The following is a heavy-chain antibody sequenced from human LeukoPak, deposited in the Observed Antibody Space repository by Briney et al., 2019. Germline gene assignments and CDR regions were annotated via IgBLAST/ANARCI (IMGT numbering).Heavy chain of an antibody. Sequence: ASVKVSCKASGFIFTAHYIHWVRQAPGQGLEWMGWINPNSGGTNYAQKFQGRVTMTRDTSISTAYMELSRLRSDDTAVYYCARDKYARDYYYYYMDVWGKGTTVTVSS. CDR2: INPNSGGT. CDR1: GFIFTAHY. J-gene: IGHJ6*03. D-gene: IGHD5-24*01. V-gene: IGHV1-2*02. CDR3: ARDKYARDYYYYYMDV.